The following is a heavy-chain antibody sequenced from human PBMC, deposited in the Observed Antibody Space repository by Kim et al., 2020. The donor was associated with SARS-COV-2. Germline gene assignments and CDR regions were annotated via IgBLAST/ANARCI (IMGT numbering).Heavy chain of an antibody. J-gene: IGHJ4*02. CDR3: VKALTREKLRGGFDWDFDS. CDR2: IGTAGDT. V-gene: IGHV3-13*01. CDR1: EFIFRIHD. D-gene: IGHD5-12*01. Sequence: GGSLRLSCAASEFIFRIHDMHWVRQTTEKGLEWVSGIGTAGDTYYADSLKGRFTISREDATGSLYLQLNSLRVGYTAIYYCVKALTREKLRGGFDWDFDSWGQGTLVTVSS.